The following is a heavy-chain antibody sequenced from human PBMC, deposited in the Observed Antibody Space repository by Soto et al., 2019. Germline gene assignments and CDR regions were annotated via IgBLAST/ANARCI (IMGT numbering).Heavy chain of an antibody. V-gene: IGHV5-10-1*01. Sequence: PGESLKISCKGSGYSFTSYRIGWVRQMPGKGLEWMGTIDPTDSHTNYTPSFQGHVTFSAGKSISTAYLQWSSLKASDTAMYYYARQAIAAAGNWFDPWGQGTLVTVSS. CDR1: GYSFTSYR. J-gene: IGHJ5*02. CDR2: IDPTDSHT. D-gene: IGHD6-13*01. CDR3: ARQAIAAAGNWFDP.